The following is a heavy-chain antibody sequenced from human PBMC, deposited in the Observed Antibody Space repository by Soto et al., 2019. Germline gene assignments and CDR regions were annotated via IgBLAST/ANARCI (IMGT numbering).Heavy chain of an antibody. J-gene: IGHJ4*02. CDR3: ARHRSTVTTFDY. CDR2: IYYSGST. CDR1: GGSISSYY. V-gene: IGHV4-59*08. Sequence: PSETLSLTCTVSGGSISSYYWSWIRQPPGKGLEWIGYIYYSGSTNYNPSLKSRVTISVDTSKNQFSLKLSSVTAADTAVYYCARHRSTVTTFDYWGQGTLVIVSS. D-gene: IGHD4-17*01.